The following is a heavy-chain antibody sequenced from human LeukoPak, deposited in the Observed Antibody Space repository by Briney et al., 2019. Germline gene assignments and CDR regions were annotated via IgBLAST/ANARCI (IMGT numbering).Heavy chain of an antibody. D-gene: IGHD2-21*02. CDR3: ARDEGSRCGGDCPLDS. Sequence: PGRSLRLSCAASGFTFSRYGMHWVRQAPGKGLEWVALISYNGGYEYYADSVKGRFAISRDHSKDTLYLQMNNLRAEDTAVYYCARDEGSRCGGDCPLDSWGQGTLVSVSS. J-gene: IGHJ4*02. CDR2: ISYNGGYE. V-gene: IGHV3-30*03. CDR1: GFTFSRYG.